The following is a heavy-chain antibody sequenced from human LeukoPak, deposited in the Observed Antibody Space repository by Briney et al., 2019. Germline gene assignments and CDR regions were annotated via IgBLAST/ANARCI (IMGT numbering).Heavy chain of an antibody. CDR2: ISGSGGST. J-gene: IGHJ4*02. D-gene: IGHD3-3*01. CDR3: VKDRDFWSGYYTGTTTGCDY. CDR1: GFTFSSYA. V-gene: IGHV3-23*01. Sequence: GGSLRLSCAASGFTFSSYAMSWVRQATGKGLEWVSAISGSGGSTYYAESVKGRFTISRDNSKNTLYLQMNSLRAEDTAVYYCVKDRDFWSGYYTGTTTGCDYWGQGTLVTVSS.